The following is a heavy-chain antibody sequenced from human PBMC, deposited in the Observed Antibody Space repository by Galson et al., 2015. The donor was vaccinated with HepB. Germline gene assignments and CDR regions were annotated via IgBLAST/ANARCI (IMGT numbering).Heavy chain of an antibody. CDR1: GGSISSYY. CDR2: IYYSGST. Sequence: LSLTCTVSGGSISSYYWSWIRQPPGKGLEWIGYIYYSGSTNYNPSLKSRVTISVDTSKNQFSLKLSSVTAADTAVYYCARVGYYYDSSGYTHGGVDYWGQGTLVTVSS. V-gene: IGHV4-59*01. CDR3: ARVGYYYDSSGYTHGGVDY. D-gene: IGHD3-22*01. J-gene: IGHJ4*02.